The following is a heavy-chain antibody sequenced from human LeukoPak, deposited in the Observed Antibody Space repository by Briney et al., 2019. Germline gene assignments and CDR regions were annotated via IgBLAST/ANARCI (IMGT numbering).Heavy chain of an antibody. V-gene: IGHV3-23*01. Sequence: GGSLRLSCAASGFTFSNYAMSWVGQPPGKGLEWVSGISGRGDPTYYADSVKGRFTISRDNSKNTLYLQMNSLRTEDTAVYYCAKDRLTLDSFDVWGQGTMVTVSS. CDR2: ISGRGDPT. J-gene: IGHJ3*01. CDR1: GFTFSNYA. CDR3: AKDRLTLDSFDV. D-gene: IGHD3-9*01.